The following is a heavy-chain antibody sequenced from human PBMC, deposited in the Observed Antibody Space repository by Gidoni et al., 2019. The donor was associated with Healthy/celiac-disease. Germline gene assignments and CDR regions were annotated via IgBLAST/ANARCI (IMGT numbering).Heavy chain of an antibody. J-gene: IGHJ4*02. Sequence: QVQLQQWGAGLLKPSETLSLTCAVYGGSFSGYYWSWIRQPPGKGLEWIGEINHSGSTNYNPSLKSRVTISVDTSKNQFSLKLSSVTAADTAVYYCARKRLVVLWFRELGQPLDYWGQGTLVTVSS. V-gene: IGHV4-34*01. CDR2: INHSGST. CDR3: ARKRLVVLWFRELGQPLDY. CDR1: GGSFSGYY. D-gene: IGHD3-10*01.